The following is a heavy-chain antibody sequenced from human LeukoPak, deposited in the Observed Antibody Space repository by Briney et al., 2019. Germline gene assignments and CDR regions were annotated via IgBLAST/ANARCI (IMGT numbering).Heavy chain of an antibody. CDR1: GYTFTSYD. CDR2: IIPILGIA. V-gene: IGHV1-69*04. Sequence: SVKVSCKASGYTFTSYDISWVRQAPGQGLEWMGRIIPILGIANYAQKFQGRVTITADKSTSTAYMELSSLRSEDTAVYYCARERRDGYNQPLDYWGQGTLVTVSS. J-gene: IGHJ4*02. CDR3: ARERRDGYNQPLDY. D-gene: IGHD5-24*01.